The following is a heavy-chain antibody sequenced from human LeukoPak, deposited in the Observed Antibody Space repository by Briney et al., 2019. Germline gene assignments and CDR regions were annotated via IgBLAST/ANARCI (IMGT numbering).Heavy chain of an antibody. CDR2: ISYSGST. CDR1: GGSISRYY. Sequence: SETLSLTCTVSGGSISRYYWSWIRQSPGKGLEYIGYISYSGSTNYNPSLKSRVTISGDTSKNQFSLKLSSVTAADTAVYYCARDFTDDYVWGSYRPFSYMDVWGKGTTVTVSS. D-gene: IGHD3-16*02. CDR3: ARDFTDDYVWGSYRPFSYMDV. J-gene: IGHJ6*03. V-gene: IGHV4-59*12.